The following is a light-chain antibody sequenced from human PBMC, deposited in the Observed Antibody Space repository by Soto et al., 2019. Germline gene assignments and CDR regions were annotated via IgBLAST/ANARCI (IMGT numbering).Light chain of an antibody. J-gene: IGKJ5*01. V-gene: IGKV3D-15*01. Sequence: EIVLTQSPDLLSVSPGERASLSCMASQSVGASLAWYQQKPGQAPRLLFYRISTRATGIPARFSGSGSGTEFTLTINSLQSEDFAVYYCQQHYQWPITFGQGTRLEIK. CDR2: RIS. CDR3: QQHYQWPIT. CDR1: QSVGAS.